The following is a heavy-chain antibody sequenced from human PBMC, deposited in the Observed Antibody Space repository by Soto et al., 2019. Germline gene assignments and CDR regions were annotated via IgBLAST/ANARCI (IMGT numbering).Heavy chain of an antibody. J-gene: IGHJ4*02. D-gene: IGHD3-22*01. CDR1: GDSVSSNSAA. V-gene: IGHV6-1*01. CDR2: TYYRSKWYN. CDR3: AREITYYYDSSGYYEGRYFDY. Sequence: SATLSLTCAISGDSVSSNSAAWNWIRQSPSRGLEWLGRTYYRSKWYNDYAVSVKSRITINPDTSKNQFSLQLNSVTPEDTAVYYCAREITYYYDSSGYYEGRYFDYWGQGALVTVPQ.